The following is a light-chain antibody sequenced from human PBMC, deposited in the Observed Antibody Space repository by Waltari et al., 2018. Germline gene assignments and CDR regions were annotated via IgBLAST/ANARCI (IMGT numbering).Light chain of an antibody. V-gene: IGKV1-39*01. J-gene: IGKJ1*01. Sequence: DIQMTQSPSSLYASVADRVVITCWASQTISSFLNWYQHKAGQAPKLLIYAASSLQSGVPSRFSGSRSGTDFTLTISSLQPEDFATYYCQQSYITPQTFGQGTKVEIK. CDR1: QTISSF. CDR2: AAS. CDR3: QQSYITPQT.